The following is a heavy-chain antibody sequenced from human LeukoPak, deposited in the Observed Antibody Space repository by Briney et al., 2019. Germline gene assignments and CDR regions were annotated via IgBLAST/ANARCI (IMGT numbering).Heavy chain of an antibody. J-gene: IGHJ4*02. CDR1: GYTFTSYY. Sequence: ASVKVSCKASGYTFTSYYMHWVRQAPGQGLEWMGIINPSGGSTSYAQKFQGRVTMTRDTSTSTGYMELSSLRYEDTAVYYCARIGREPDLDYWGQGTLVTVSS. V-gene: IGHV1-46*01. CDR3: ARIGREPDLDY. CDR2: INPSGGST. D-gene: IGHD1-26*01.